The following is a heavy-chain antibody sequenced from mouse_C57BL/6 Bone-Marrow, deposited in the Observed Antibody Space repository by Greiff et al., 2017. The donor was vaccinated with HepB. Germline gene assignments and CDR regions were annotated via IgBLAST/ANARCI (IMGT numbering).Heavy chain of an antibody. CDR1: GYTFTSYG. CDR2: IYPRSGNT. J-gene: IGHJ2*01. CDR3: ARPSTVVDY. V-gene: IGHV1-81*01. D-gene: IGHD1-1*01. Sequence: VQLQQSGAELARPGASVKLSCKASGYTFTSYGISWVKQRTGQGLEWIGEIYPRSGNTYYNEKFKGKATLTADKSSSTAYMELRSLTSEDSAVYFFARPSTVVDYWGQGTTLTVSS.